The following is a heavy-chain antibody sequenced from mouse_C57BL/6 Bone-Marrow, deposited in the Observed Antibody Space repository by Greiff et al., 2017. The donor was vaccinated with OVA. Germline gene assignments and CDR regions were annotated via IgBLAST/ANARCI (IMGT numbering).Heavy chain of an antibody. CDR3: ARWDGNYFDY. Sequence: VQLKESGPELVKPGASVKISCTASGYSFTGYYMNWVKQSPETSLSWIGEINPSTGGTTYNQKFKAKATLTVDTSSSTAYLQLKSPTSEDSAVYYCARWDGNYFDYWGQGTTLTVSS. J-gene: IGHJ2*01. CDR2: INPSTGGT. CDR1: GYSFTGYY. V-gene: IGHV1-42*01. D-gene: IGHD2-1*01.